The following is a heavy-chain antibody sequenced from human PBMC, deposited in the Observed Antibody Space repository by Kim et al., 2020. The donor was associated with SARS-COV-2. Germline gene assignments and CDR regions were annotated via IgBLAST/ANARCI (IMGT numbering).Heavy chain of an antibody. CDR3: ARPTEPQGSYYDSSGYYYDLLNYAFDI. V-gene: IGHV5-51*01. CDR2: IYPGDSDT. CDR1: GYSFTSYW. J-gene: IGHJ3*02. D-gene: IGHD3-22*01. Sequence: GESLKISCKGSGYSFTSYWIGWVRQMPGKGLEWMGIIYPGDSDTRYSPSFQGQVTISADKSISTAYLQWSSLKASDTAMYYCARPTEPQGSYYDSSGYYYDLLNYAFDIWGQGTMVTVSS.